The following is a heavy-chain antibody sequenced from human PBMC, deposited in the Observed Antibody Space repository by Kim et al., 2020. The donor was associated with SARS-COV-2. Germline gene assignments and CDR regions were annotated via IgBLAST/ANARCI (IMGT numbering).Heavy chain of an antibody. Sequence: ASVKVSCKASGYTFTGYYMHWVRQAPGQGFEWMGWINPNSGGTNYAQKFRGRVTMTRDTSISTAYMELSRLRSDDTAVYYCARLPRTRITMVRGVIPWFDPRGQGTLVT. CDR3: ARLPRTRITMVRGVIPWFDP. V-gene: IGHV1-2*02. CDR1: GYTFTGYY. D-gene: IGHD3-10*01. CDR2: INPNSGGT. J-gene: IGHJ5*02.